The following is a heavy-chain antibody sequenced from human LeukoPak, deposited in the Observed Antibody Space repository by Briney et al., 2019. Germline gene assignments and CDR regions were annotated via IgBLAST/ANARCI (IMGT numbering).Heavy chain of an antibody. J-gene: IGHJ4*02. V-gene: IGHV3-33*08. D-gene: IGHD1-26*01. CDR2: IWYDGSNK. CDR1: GFTVSSNY. Sequence: GGSLRLSCAASGFTVSSNYMSWVRQAPGKGLEWVAVIWYDGSNKYYADSVKGRFTISRDNSKNTLYLQMNSLRAEDTAVYYCARNSGSYRIDYWGQGTLVTVSS. CDR3: ARNSGSYRIDY.